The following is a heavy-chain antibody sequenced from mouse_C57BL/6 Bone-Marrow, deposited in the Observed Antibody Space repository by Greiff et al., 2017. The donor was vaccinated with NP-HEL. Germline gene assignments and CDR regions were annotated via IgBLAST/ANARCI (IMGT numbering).Heavy chain of an antibody. CDR3: ARDGYDYDGPYWYAMDY. D-gene: IGHD2-4*01. CDR2: IDPSDSYT. J-gene: IGHJ4*01. Sequence: QVHVKQPGAELVMPGASVKLSCKASGYTFTSYWMHWVKQRPGQGLEWIGEIDPSDSYTNYNQKFKGKSTLTVDKSSSTAYMQLSSLTSEDSAVYYWARDGYDYDGPYWYAMDYWGQGTSVTVSS. V-gene: IGHV1-69*01. CDR1: GYTFTSYW.